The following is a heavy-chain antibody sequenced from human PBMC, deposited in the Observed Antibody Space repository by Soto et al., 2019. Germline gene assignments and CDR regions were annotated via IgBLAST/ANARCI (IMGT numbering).Heavy chain of an antibody. CDR1: GGTPSNSA. Sequence: QVHLLLQSGAEVKKPGSSVKVSCKASGGTPSNSAISWVRQAPGQGLESMGGIIPVFGLVKYAQNFQGGVTNTADEATNTAYMELSSLRPEDTAVYYCAGGRIVVVGSRAYYGMDVWGQGTTVAVSS. CDR3: AGGRIVVVGSRAYYGMDV. D-gene: IGHD3-22*01. CDR2: IIPVFGLV. J-gene: IGHJ6*02. V-gene: IGHV1-69*01.